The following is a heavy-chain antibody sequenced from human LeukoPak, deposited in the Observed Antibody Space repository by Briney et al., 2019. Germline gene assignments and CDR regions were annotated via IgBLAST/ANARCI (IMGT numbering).Heavy chain of an antibody. D-gene: IGHD2-15*01. V-gene: IGHV3-73*01. Sequence: GGSLRLSCAASGFTFSGSLIHWVRQASGKGLEWVGRIRTKADNYAAVYAASVKGRFTISRDDSKNTAYLQMNSLQTEDTATYYCIRQVVGSDISWGQGTLVTVSS. CDR2: IRTKADNYAA. CDR3: IRQVVGSDIS. CDR1: GFTFSGSL. J-gene: IGHJ5*02.